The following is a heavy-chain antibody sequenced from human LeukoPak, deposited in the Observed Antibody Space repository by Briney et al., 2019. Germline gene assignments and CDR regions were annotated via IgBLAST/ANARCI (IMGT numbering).Heavy chain of an antibody. CDR1: GYSFTNYW. CDR2: IYPGDSNP. J-gene: IGHJ4*02. CDR3: ARHYRWPAYYFDY. D-gene: IGHD3-16*02. Sequence: GESLKISCKGSGYSFTNYWIGWVRQMPGKGLEWVGIIYPGDSNPRYSPSFEGQVTISADTSISTAYLQWSSLKASDTAIYCCARHYRWPAYYFDYWGQGTLVTVSS. V-gene: IGHV5-51*01.